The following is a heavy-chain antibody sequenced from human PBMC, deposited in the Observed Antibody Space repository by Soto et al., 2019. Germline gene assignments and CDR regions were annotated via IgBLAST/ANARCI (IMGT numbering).Heavy chain of an antibody. J-gene: IGHJ4*02. V-gene: IGHV3-48*02. D-gene: IGHD3-22*01. CDR2: ISGSSSII. Sequence: EVQVVESGGGLVQPGGSLRLSCEASGFTFSTYSMNWVRQAPGKGLEWVSYISGSSSIIYYADSVKGRFTISRDNAKNSLYLQMNSLRDEDTAVYYCATSPITPIVVAYFDYWGQGSRVTVSS. CDR3: ATSPITPIVVAYFDY. CDR1: GFTFSTYS.